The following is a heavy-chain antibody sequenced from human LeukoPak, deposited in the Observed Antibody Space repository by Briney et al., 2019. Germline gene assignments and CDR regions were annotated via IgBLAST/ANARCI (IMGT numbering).Heavy chain of an antibody. CDR1: GGSISSSNW. CDR2: IYHSGST. Sequence: PSETLSLTCAVSGGSISSSNWWSWVRQPPGKGLEWIGEIYHSGSTNYNPSLKSRVTTSVDKSKNQFSLKLSSVTAADTAVYYCARAPSYYYDSSGSLPYWGQGTLVTVSS. CDR3: ARAPSYYYDSSGSLPY. D-gene: IGHD3-22*01. V-gene: IGHV4-4*02. J-gene: IGHJ4*02.